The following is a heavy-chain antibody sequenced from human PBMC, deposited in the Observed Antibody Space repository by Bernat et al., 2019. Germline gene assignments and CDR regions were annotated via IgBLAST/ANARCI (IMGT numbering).Heavy chain of an antibody. Sequence: EVQLVESGGGLVQPGGSLKLSCAASGFTFSDAAIHWVRQASGKGLEWVGRIRSEADSYATTYAASGKGRFTITSDDSKSPAYLQMNSRKTEDTAVYYCTREYSSGWRFDPWGQGTLVTVSS. D-gene: IGHD6-19*01. CDR3: TREYSSGWRFDP. CDR2: IRSEADSYAT. J-gene: IGHJ5*02. CDR1: GFTFSDAA. V-gene: IGHV3-73*01.